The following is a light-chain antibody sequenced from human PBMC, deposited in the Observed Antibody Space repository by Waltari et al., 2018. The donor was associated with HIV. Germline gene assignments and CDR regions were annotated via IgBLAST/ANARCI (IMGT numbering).Light chain of an antibody. J-gene: IGKJ4*01. CDR1: QSVSTN. Sequence: EIVMTQYPATLSVSPGERATLSCRASQSVSTNLAWYQQKPSQAPRLLIYGASTRATGIPARFSGSGSGTDFTLTISSLQSEDFAIYFCQQYSNWPLTFGGGTKVEIK. CDR3: QQYSNWPLT. CDR2: GAS. V-gene: IGKV3-15*01.